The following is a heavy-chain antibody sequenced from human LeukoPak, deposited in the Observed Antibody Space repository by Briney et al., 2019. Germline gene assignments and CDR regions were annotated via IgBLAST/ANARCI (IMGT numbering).Heavy chain of an antibody. CDR3: AILGITMVRGGGLDF. CDR1: GIAFDGYV. Sequence: GGSLRLSCAASGIAFDGYVMTWVRQAPGKGLEWVSTVSGSGGSTYYAESVKGRFTISRDNSKNTLYLQMNSLRAEDTAVYYCAILGITMVRGGGLDFWGQGTLVTVSS. J-gene: IGHJ4*02. V-gene: IGHV3-23*01. D-gene: IGHD3-10*01. CDR2: VSGSGGST.